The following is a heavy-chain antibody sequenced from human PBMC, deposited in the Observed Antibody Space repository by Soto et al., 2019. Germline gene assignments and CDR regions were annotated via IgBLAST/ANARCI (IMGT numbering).Heavy chain of an antibody. J-gene: IGHJ6*02. CDR1: GFTFNTYG. D-gene: IGHD2-15*01. Sequence: QVQLVESGGGVVQPGGSLRLSCTTSGFTFNTYGMHWVRQAPGKGLEWVAIIWYDGSNKYYADSVKGRFTISIDNSRNTLYLQMNSLRAEDTALYYWARADCTGAYCYSWPFNYGVDVWGQGTTVTVSS. CDR3: ARADCTGAYCYSWPFNYGVDV. V-gene: IGHV3-33*08. CDR2: IWYDGSNK.